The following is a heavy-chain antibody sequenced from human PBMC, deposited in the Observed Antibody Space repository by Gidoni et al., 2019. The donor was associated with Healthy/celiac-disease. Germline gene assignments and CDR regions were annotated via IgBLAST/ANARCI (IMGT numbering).Heavy chain of an antibody. CDR3: AKTPLEVVVITTGPSDY. CDR2: ISGSGGST. V-gene: IGHV3-23*01. J-gene: IGHJ4*02. CDR1: GFPFISYA. D-gene: IGHD3-22*01. Sequence: EVQLLESGVGLVQPGGSLILSCSASGFPFISYAMSWVRQAPGKGLEWVAAISGSGGSTYYADSVKGRFTISRDNSKNTLYLQMNSLRAEDTAVYYCAKTPLEVVVITTGPSDYWGQGTLVTVSS.